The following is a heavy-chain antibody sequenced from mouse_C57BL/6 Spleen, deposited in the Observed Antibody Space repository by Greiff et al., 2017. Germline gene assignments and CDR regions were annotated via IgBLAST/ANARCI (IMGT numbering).Heavy chain of an antibody. CDR2: IYPGAGDT. CDR3: ARFFYTGRIYVSYFDD. CDR1: GYAFSSSW. Sequence: QVQLQQSGPELVKPGASVKISCKASGYAFSSSWLNWVQQRPGKGLEWIGRIYPGAGDTNYNGQFKGKATLTAEKSSRTAYRQLISLTTDDSAVYFFARFFYTGRIYVSYFDDWGQGTTLTVSS. J-gene: IGHJ2*01. D-gene: IGHD1-1*01. V-gene: IGHV1-82*01.